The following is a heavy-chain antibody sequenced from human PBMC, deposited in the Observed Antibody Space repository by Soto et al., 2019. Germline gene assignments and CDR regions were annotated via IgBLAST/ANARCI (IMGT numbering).Heavy chain of an antibody. CDR3: VRDGLDYYDTERLYFDN. J-gene: IGHJ4*02. D-gene: IGHD3-22*01. V-gene: IGHV3-21*01. Sequence: EVQLVESGGGPVRPGGSLKLSCAASGFNFITYSLSWVRQAPGKGLEWVASISSSAVYIDYADSVKGRFTISRDNANNALSLQRNSLRAEDTATYYCVRDGLDYYDTERLYFDNWGQGPLVTVAS. CDR1: GFNFITYS. CDR2: ISSSAVYI.